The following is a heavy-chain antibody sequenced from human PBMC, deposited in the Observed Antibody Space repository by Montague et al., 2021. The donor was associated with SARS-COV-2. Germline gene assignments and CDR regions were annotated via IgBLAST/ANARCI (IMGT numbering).Heavy chain of an antibody. Sequence: SETLSLTCTVSGGSISSSSYYWGWIRQPPGNGLEWIGSIYYSGSTYYNPSLKSRVTISVDTSKNQFSLKLSSVTAADTAVYYCARGVCFGEFSSYDGFDPWGQGTLVTVSS. CDR2: IYYSGST. D-gene: IGHD3-16*01. CDR1: GGSISSSSYY. CDR3: ARGVCFGEFSSYDGFDP. V-gene: IGHV4-39*01. J-gene: IGHJ5*02.